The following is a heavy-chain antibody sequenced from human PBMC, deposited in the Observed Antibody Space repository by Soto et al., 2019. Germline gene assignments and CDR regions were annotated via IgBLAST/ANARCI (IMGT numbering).Heavy chain of an antibody. CDR1: GGSISDSNDH. V-gene: IGHV4-39*01. J-gene: IGHJ6*02. CDR3: ARGVGYSPLKHYGMDV. CDR2: FHKSGSI. Sequence: SETLSLTCTVSGGSISDSNDHWGWIRQSPGQGLEWIGSFHKSGSIYHNPPFKSRATISVDTSKNQFSLKLTSVTAADTAVYYCARGVGYSPLKHYGMDVWGQGSKVTGSS. D-gene: IGHD3-22*01.